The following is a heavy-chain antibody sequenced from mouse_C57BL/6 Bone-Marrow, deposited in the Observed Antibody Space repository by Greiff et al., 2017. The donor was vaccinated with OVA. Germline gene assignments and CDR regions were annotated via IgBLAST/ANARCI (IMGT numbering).Heavy chain of an antibody. CDR3: AVITTVVATDYAMDY. V-gene: IGHV1-52*01. CDR2: IDPSDSET. D-gene: IGHD1-1*01. Sequence: QVQLQQPGAELVRPGSSVKLSCKASGYTFTSYWMHWVKQRPIQGLEWIGNIDPSDSETHYNQKFKDKATLTVDKSSSTAYMQLSSLTSEDSEVYYWAVITTVVATDYAMDYWGQGTSVTVSS. J-gene: IGHJ4*01. CDR1: GYTFTSYW.